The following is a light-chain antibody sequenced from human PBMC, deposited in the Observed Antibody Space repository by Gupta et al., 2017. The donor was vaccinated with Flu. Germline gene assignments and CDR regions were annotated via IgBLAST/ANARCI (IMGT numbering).Light chain of an antibody. Sequence: GTSSDVGCYDYVSVYQQHPGLDPKHKVYDVKKRPSGVSARFTGSNSGNAAPLTIPGLEPGDEAVYLCYSCGATSVFGGGTRLTVL. CDR1: SSDVGCYDY. V-gene: IGLV2-11*01. CDR2: DVK. CDR3: YSCGATSV. J-gene: IGLJ3*02.